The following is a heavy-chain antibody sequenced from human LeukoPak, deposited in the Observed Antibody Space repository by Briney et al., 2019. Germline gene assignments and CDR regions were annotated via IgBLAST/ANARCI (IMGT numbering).Heavy chain of an antibody. V-gene: IGHV1-2*02. CDR2: INPNSGGT. CDR3: ARAYTGNWFDP. Sequence: ASVKVSCKASGYTFTCYYMHWVRHAPGQGLEWMGWINPNSGGTNYAQKFQGRVTMTRDTSISTAYMELSRLRSDDTAVYSCARAYTGNWFDPWGQGTLVTVSS. CDR1: GYTFTCYY. D-gene: IGHD2-8*02. J-gene: IGHJ5*02.